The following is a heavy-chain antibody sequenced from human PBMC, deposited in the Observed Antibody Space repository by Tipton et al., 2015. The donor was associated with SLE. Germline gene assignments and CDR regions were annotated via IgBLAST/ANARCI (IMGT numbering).Heavy chain of an antibody. Sequence: TLSLTCTVSGGSISSSSYYWGWIRQPPGKGLEWIGGIYYSGRTYYNPSLKSRVTISVDTSKNQFSLKLSSVTAADTAVYYCARVVPYGSHCSGGSCYSDAFDIWGQGTMVTVSS. D-gene: IGHD2-15*01. CDR2: IYYSGRT. CDR1: GGSISSSSYY. V-gene: IGHV4-39*07. CDR3: ARVVPYGSHCSGGSCYSDAFDI. J-gene: IGHJ3*02.